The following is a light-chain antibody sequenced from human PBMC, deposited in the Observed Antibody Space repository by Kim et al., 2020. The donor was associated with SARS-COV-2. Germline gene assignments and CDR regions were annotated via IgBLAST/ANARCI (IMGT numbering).Light chain of an antibody. CDR2: QDS. CDR1: KLGDKN. CDR3: QAWDSSTVV. V-gene: IGLV3-1*01. J-gene: IGLJ2*01. Sequence: SYELTQPPSVSVSPGQTASITCSGDKLGDKNVCWYQQKPGQSPVLVIYQDSKRPSGIPERFSGSNSGNTATLTISGTQAMDEADYYCQAWDSSTVVFGGG.